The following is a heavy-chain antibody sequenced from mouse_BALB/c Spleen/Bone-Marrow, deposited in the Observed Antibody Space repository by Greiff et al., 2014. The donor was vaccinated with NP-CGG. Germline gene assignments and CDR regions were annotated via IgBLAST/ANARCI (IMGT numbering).Heavy chain of an antibody. J-gene: IGHJ4*01. CDR3: TREGIYFGYDVPMDY. CDR2: IDPETGGT. Sequence: VQLQQSGAELVRPGASVTLPCKASGYKFTDYEMHWVKQTPVHGLEWIGSIDPETGGTAYNQNFKGKATLTADRSSTTAYMELRSLTSEDSAVYYCTREGIYFGYDVPMDYWGQGTSATVSS. D-gene: IGHD2-2*01. CDR1: GYKFTDYE. V-gene: IGHV1-15*01.